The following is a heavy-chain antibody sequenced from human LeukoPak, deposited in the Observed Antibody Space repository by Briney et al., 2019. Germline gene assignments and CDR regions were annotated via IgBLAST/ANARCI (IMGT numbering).Heavy chain of an antibody. CDR1: VFTFSSHA. V-gene: IGHV3-23*01. Sequence: GGSLRLSCAASVFTFSSHAMSWVRQAPGKGLEWVSPISGSGGSTYYADSVKGRFTISRDNSKNTLYLQMNSLRAEDTAVYYCANGQWLDPPSWFDPWGQGTLVTVSS. CDR2: ISGSGGST. CDR3: ANGQWLDPPSWFDP. D-gene: IGHD6-19*01. J-gene: IGHJ5*02.